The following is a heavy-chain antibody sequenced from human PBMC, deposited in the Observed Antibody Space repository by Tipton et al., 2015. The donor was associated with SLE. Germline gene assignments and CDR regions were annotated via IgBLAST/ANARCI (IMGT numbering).Heavy chain of an antibody. CDR2: IYSGGTT. D-gene: IGHD3-10*01. V-gene: IGHV3-53*01. CDR1: GFTVSSDS. CDR3: ARGGFSMVRGSD. Sequence: GSLRLSCAASGFTVSSDSMSWVRQAPGKGLEWVSVIYSGGTTYYADSVKGRFTISRDNSKNTLYLQLNSLRAEDTAVYYCARGGFSMVRGSDWGQGTLVTVSS. J-gene: IGHJ4*02.